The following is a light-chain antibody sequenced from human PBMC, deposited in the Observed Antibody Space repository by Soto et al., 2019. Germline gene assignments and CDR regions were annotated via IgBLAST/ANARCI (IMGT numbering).Light chain of an antibody. CDR1: SSNIGSNT. J-gene: IGLJ1*01. CDR2: SNN. V-gene: IGLV1-44*01. CDR3: AAWDDSLSGFV. Sequence: QSVLTQPPSASGTPGQRVTISCSGRSSNIGSNTVNWYQQLPGTAPKVLIYSNNQRPSGVPDRFSGSKSGTAASLAISGLQSEEEADHYCAAWDDSLSGFVFGAGTKLTV.